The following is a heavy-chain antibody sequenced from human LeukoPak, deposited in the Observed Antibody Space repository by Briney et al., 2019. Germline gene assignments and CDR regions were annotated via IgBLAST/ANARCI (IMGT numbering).Heavy chain of an antibody. V-gene: IGHV3-30*18. Sequence: AGGSLRLSCAASGFTFSSYGMHWVRQAPGKGLEWVAVISYDGSNKYYADSVKGRFTISRDNSKNTLYLQMNSLRAVDTAVYYCAKVTNGRRWTENWFDPWGQGTLVTVSS. CDR2: ISYDGSNK. D-gene: IGHD2-8*01. CDR1: GFTFSSYG. J-gene: IGHJ5*02. CDR3: AKVTNGRRWTENWFDP.